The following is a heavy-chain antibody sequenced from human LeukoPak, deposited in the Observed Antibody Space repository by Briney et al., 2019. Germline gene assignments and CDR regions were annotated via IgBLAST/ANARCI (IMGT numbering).Heavy chain of an antibody. CDR1: GYTFTGYY. V-gene: IGHV1-2*02. CDR3: ARSRVGATGYLDC. Sequence: ASVKVSCKASGYTFTGYYMHWVRQAPGQGLEWRGWINPNSGGTNYAQKFQGRVTMTRDTSISTAYMELSRLRSDDTAVYYCARSRVGATGYLDCWGQGTLVTVSS. CDR2: INPNSGGT. J-gene: IGHJ4*02. D-gene: IGHD1-26*01.